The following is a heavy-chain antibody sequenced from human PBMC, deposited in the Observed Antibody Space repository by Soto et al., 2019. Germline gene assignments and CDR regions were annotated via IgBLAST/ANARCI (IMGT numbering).Heavy chain of an antibody. CDR3: ARSPKQTWFHYFFGY. Sequence: ASVKVSCKASGYTFTGNYMNWMRQAPGQGLEWMGWINTNTGEIKYAQKYQARVTMTRDTSISTAYMALSRLTFDDTAVYFCARSPKQTWFHYFFGYWGQGTLVTVS. V-gene: IGHV1-2*02. CDR1: GYTFTGNY. CDR2: INTNTGEI. J-gene: IGHJ4*02. D-gene: IGHD3-10*01.